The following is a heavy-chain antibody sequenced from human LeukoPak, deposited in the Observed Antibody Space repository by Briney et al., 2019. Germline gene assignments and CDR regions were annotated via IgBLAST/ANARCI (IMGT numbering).Heavy chain of an antibody. J-gene: IGHJ4*02. CDR2: ISAYNGNT. V-gene: IGHV1-18*01. D-gene: IGHD3-22*01. CDR1: GYTFTSYG. Sequence: ASVKVSCKASGYTFTSYGISWVRQAPGQGLEWMGWISAYNGNTNYAQKLQGRVTMTPDTSTSTAYMELRSLRSDDTAVYYCARDQENYYDSSGSYYFDYWGQGTLVTVSS. CDR3: ARDQENYYDSSGSYYFDY.